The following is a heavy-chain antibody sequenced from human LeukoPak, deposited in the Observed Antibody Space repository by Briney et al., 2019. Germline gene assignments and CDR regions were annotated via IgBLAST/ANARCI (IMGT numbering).Heavy chain of an antibody. CDR1: GGSISRGDYY. J-gene: IGHJ4*02. CDR3: ARGPAEVAVAGTDFDY. V-gene: IGHV3-11*06. CDR2: ISGSTSYT. D-gene: IGHD6-19*01. Sequence: LSLTCTVSGGSISRGDYYWSWIRQPPGKGLEWVSYISGSTSYTDYADSVKGRFTISRDNAKNSLYLQMNSLRAEDTAVYYCARGPAEVAVAGTDFDYWGQGTLVTVSS.